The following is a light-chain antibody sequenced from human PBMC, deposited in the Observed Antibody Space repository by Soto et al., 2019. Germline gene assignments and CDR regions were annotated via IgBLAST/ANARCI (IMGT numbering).Light chain of an antibody. J-gene: IGLJ1*01. CDR1: SSDLGAYDY. Sequence: QSALTQPASVSGSPGQSITISCTGTSSDLGAYDYVSWYQQHPGKAPKLLIYDVSDRPSEVSNRFSGSKSGNTASLTMSGLQAEDEADYYCGSYTTSSTLYVFGTGTKVTVL. CDR2: DVS. V-gene: IGLV2-14*03. CDR3: GSYTTSSTLYV.